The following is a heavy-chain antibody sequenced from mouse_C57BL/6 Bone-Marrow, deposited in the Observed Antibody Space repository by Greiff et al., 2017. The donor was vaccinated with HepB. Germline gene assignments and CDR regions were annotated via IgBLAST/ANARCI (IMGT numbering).Heavy chain of an antibody. J-gene: IGHJ1*03. V-gene: IGHV1-52*01. Sequence: QVQLQQSGAELVRPGSSVKLSCKASGYTFTSYWMHWVKQRPIQGLEWIGNIDPSDSETHYNQKFKDKATLTVDKSSSTAYMQLSSLTSEDSAVYYCAVQPHYYGSSYWYFDVWGTGTTVTVSS. CDR1: GYTFTSYW. CDR2: IDPSDSET. CDR3: AVQPHYYGSSYWYFDV. D-gene: IGHD1-1*01.